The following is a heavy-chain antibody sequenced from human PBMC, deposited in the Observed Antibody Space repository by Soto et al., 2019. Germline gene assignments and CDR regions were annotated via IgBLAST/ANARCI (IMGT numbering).Heavy chain of an antibody. J-gene: IGHJ6*03. CDR1: GFTFSSYA. D-gene: IGHD2-2*01. Sequence: EVQLLESGGGLVQPGGSLRLSCAASGFTFSSYAMSWVRQAPGKGLEWVSAISGSGGSTYYADSVKGRFTISRDNSKNTLYLQMNSLRAEDTAVYYCAKDLVVVPAAMSFRGVGYMDVWGKGTTVTVSS. V-gene: IGHV3-23*01. CDR2: ISGSGGST. CDR3: AKDLVVVPAAMSFRGVGYMDV.